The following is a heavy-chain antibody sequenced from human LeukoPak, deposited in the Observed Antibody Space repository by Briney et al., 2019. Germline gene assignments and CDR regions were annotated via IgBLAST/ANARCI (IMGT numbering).Heavy chain of an antibody. J-gene: IGHJ4*02. V-gene: IGHV4-61*02. CDR3: ARWPVSSGSSEYYFDY. CDR1: GGSISSGSYY. Sequence: SETLSLTCTVSGGSISSGSYYWSWIRQPAGKGLEWIGRIYTSGSTNYNPSLKSRVTLSVDTSKNQFSLKLSSVTAADTAVYYCARWPVSSGSSEYYFDYWGQGTLVTVSS. D-gene: IGHD1-26*01. CDR2: IYTSGST.